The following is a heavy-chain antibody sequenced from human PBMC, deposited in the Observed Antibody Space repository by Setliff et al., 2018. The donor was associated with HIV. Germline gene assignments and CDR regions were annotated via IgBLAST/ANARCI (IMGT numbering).Heavy chain of an antibody. Sequence: PSETLSLTCAVSGYSIRSGYYWGWIRQPPGKGLEWVGSIYYSGSTYYNPSLKSRVTISLDTSKNQLSLKLSSVTAADTAVYYCASYYRVSGWYQEASWFFDLWGRGTLVTVSS. CDR1: GYSIRSGYY. J-gene: IGHJ2*01. CDR3: ASYYRVSGWYQEASWFFDL. D-gene: IGHD6-19*01. V-gene: IGHV4-38-2*01. CDR2: IYYSGST.